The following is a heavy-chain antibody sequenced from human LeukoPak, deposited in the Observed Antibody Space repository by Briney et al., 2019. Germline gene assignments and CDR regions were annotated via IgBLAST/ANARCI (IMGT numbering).Heavy chain of an antibody. D-gene: IGHD3-10*01. J-gene: IGHJ6*03. V-gene: IGHV4-59*01. CDR3: ARVLSGRGSLYDYYYYMDV. CDR1: GGSFSSYY. Sequence: PSETLSLTCAVYGGSFSSYYWSYIRQPPGKGLEWIGYIYFSGSTNYNPSLKSRVTISVDTSKNQFSLKLTSVTAADTAVYYCARVLSGRGSLYDYYYYMDVWGKGTTVTISS. CDR2: IYFSGST.